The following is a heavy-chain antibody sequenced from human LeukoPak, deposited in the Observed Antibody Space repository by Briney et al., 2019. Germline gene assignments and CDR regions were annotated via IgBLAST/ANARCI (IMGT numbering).Heavy chain of an antibody. V-gene: IGHV3-23*01. CDR2: VSGSGGGT. D-gene: IGHD2-15*01. CDR3: ANLRGRGTYACSGASCYSY. J-gene: IGHJ4*02. Sequence: GGSLRLSCEASGFTFSSYAMSWVRQPPGKGLEWVSGVSGSGGGTYYPDSVKRRFTISSDNTKNTVFLQMNSQRADGTGVYYCANLRGRGTYACSGASCYSYGGQGTVVSVPP. CDR1: GFTFSSYA.